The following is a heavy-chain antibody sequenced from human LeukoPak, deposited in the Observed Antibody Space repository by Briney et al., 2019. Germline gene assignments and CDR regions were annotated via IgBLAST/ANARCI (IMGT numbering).Heavy chain of an antibody. CDR3: AKALEQETVIALDS. D-gene: IGHD6-13*01. V-gene: IGHV3-23*01. CDR1: GFTFSTYA. CDR2: ISGSGGST. Sequence: GGSLRLSCAASGFTFSTYAMSWVRQAPGKGLEWVSAISGSGGSTYYADSVKGRFTISRGNSKNTLYLQMNSLRAEDTSIYFCAKALEQETVIALDSWGQGTLVTVSS. J-gene: IGHJ4*02.